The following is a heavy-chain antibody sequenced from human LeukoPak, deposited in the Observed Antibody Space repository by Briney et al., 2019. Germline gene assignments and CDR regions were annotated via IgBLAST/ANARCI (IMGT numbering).Heavy chain of an antibody. V-gene: IGHV1-2*04. CDR3: AREGGSYQLHRRSSGWYKH. D-gene: IGHD6-19*01. CDR2: INPNSGGT. Sequence: ASVKVSCKASGYTFTGYYMHWVRQAPGQGLEWMGWINPNSGGTNYAQKFQGWVTMTRDTSISTAYMELSRLRSDDTAVYYCAREGGSYQLHRRSSGWYKHWGQGTLVTVSS. CDR1: GYTFTGYY. J-gene: IGHJ4*02.